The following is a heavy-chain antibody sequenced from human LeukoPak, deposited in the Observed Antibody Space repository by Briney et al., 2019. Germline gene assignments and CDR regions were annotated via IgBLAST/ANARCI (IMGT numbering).Heavy chain of an antibody. D-gene: IGHD3-16*01. V-gene: IGHV3-7*01. CDR2: IKQDGSEK. J-gene: IGHJ4*02. CDR3: ARDPGWGHFDY. Sequence: GGSLRLSCAASGFTFSMYWMNWVRQSPGKGLEWVADIKQDGSEKYYVDSVKGRFTISRDNAKNSLYLQMDSLRAEDTAVYYCARDPGWGHFDYWGQGTLVTVSS. CDR1: GFTFSMYW.